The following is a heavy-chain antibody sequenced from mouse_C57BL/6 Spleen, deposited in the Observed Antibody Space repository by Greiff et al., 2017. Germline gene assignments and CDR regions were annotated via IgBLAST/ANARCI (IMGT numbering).Heavy chain of an antibody. V-gene: IGHV1-64*01. Sequence: QVQLQQPGAELVKPGASVKLSCKASGYTFTSYWMHWVKQRPGQGLEWIGKIHPNSGSTNYNEKFQSKATLTVDKSSSTAYMQLSSLTSEDSAVYYCARSITTVVATDYWGKGTTLTVSS. J-gene: IGHJ2*01. CDR1: GYTFTSYW. CDR2: IHPNSGST. D-gene: IGHD1-1*01. CDR3: ARSITTVVATDY.